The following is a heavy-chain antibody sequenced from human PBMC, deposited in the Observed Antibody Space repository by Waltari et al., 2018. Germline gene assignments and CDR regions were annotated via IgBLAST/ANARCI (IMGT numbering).Heavy chain of an antibody. V-gene: IGHV3-74*03. Sequence: EVQLVESGGGLVQPGGSLTLSCVGPGFAFSRSWLFWVRQAPGKGLGGVSYIDTDGSRTTYADSVKGRFTIFRDNTKNTLYLQMDSLRAEDTAVYYCAIDTSGYYGNWGQGTLVTVSS. CDR3: AIDTSGYYGN. CDR2: IDTDGSRT. D-gene: IGHD3-22*01. J-gene: IGHJ4*02. CDR1: GFAFSRSW.